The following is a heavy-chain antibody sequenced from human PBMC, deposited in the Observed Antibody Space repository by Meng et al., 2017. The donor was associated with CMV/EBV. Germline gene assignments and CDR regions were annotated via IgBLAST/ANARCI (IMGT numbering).Heavy chain of an antibody. Sequence: LVQSGAEVKKPGSSVKVPCKASGGTFSRYAISWVRQAPGQGLEWMGGIIPIFGTANYAQKFQGRVTITADESTSTAYMELSSLRSEDTAVYYCAREGYCGGDCFYDYWGQGTLVTVSS. CDR2: IIPIFGTA. CDR1: GGTFSRYA. J-gene: IGHJ4*02. CDR3: AREGYCGGDCFYDY. V-gene: IGHV1-69*01. D-gene: IGHD2-21*02.